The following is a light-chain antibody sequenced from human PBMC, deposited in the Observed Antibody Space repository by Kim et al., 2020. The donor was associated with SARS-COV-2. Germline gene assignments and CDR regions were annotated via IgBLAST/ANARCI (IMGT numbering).Light chain of an antibody. CDR2: GAS. CDR1: QIITGNF. V-gene: IGKV3-20*01. Sequence: EYVLTQSPGTLSLSPGERATLSCRASQIITGNFLAWYQQKPGHAPRLLIYGASTRAPGIPDTFSGSGSGTDFTLTISRLEPEDFAVYYCLQYGTSSQTFGQGTKVDIK. J-gene: IGKJ1*01. CDR3: LQYGTSSQT.